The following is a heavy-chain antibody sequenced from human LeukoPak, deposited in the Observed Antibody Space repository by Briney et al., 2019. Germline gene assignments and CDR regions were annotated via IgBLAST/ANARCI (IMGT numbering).Heavy chain of an antibody. Sequence: SVKVSCKASGGTFSSYAISWVRQAPGQGLEWMGGINPIFGTANYAQRFQGRVTITADESTSTAYMELSSLRSEDTAVYYCARDRDCSGGSCYAHHDAFDIWGQGTMVTVSS. CDR1: GGTFSSYA. J-gene: IGHJ3*02. V-gene: IGHV1-69*13. D-gene: IGHD2-15*01. CDR2: INPIFGTA. CDR3: ARDRDCSGGSCYAHHDAFDI.